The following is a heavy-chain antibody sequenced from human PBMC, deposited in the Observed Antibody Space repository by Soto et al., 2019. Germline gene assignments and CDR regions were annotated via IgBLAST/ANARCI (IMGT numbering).Heavy chain of an antibody. V-gene: IGHV4-59*01. CDR1: NGSISDYY. CDR3: ARGILEAAASKPFDI. D-gene: IGHD6-13*01. CDR2: IYYSGST. Sequence: SETLSLTCIVSNGSISDYYWTWIRQPPGKGLEWIGYIYYSGSTHYSPSLKGRVTISVDTSKNQFSLKLSSVTAADTAVYFCARGILEAAASKPFDIWGQGTMVTVSS. J-gene: IGHJ3*02.